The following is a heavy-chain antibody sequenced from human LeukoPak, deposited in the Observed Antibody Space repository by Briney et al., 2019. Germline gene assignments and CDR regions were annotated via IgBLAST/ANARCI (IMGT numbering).Heavy chain of an antibody. CDR2: IYYSGST. J-gene: IGHJ4*02. D-gene: IGHD5-18*01. V-gene: IGHV4-61*01. Sequence: SETLSLTCTVSGATVSSGSYYWSWIRQPPGKGLEWVGYIYYSGSTNYNPSLESRVTISVDTSKNQFSLKLSSVTAADTAVYYCARGSRGYTYGWGQGTLVTVSS. CDR3: ARGSRGYTYG. CDR1: GATVSSGSYY.